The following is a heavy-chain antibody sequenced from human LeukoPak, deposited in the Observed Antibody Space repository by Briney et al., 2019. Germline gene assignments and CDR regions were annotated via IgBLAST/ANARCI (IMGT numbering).Heavy chain of an antibody. V-gene: IGHV3-33*01. J-gene: IGHJ4*02. Sequence: PGGSLRLSCAASGFTFSYFGMHWVRQARGEGLEWVAVIWNDGTNKYYADSVKGRFTISRDNSKNTLYLQMNSLRAEDTAVYYCARDIVVVTSPGDYWGQGTLVTVSS. CDR1: GFTFSYFG. CDR2: IWNDGTNK. D-gene: IGHD2-21*02. CDR3: ARDIVVVTSPGDY.